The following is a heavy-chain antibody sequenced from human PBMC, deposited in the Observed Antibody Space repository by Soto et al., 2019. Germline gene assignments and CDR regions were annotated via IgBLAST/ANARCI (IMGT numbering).Heavy chain of an antibody. CDR1: GFTFSSYA. D-gene: IGHD4-4*01. Sequence: GGSLRLSCAASGFTFSSYAMHWVRQASGTGLEWVAVISYEGSNKYYADSVKGRFTISRDNSKNTLYLQMNSLRTEDTAVYYCARVLGGMATVPFDYWGQGALVTVSS. J-gene: IGHJ4*02. V-gene: IGHV3-30-3*01. CDR2: ISYEGSNK. CDR3: ARVLGGMATVPFDY.